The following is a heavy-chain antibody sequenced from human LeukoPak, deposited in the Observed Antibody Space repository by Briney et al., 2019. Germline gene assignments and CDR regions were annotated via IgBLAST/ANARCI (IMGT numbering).Heavy chain of an antibody. D-gene: IGHD2-2*01. CDR3: AKDSTTVLDY. CDR1: GFSFSGYG. J-gene: IGHJ4*02. V-gene: IGHV3-30*18. Sequence: PGRSLRLSCAASGFSFSGYGMHWARQAPGKGLEWVALISYDGSKKYYADSVKGRFTISRDNFENTLHLQMNSLSSEDTAMYYCAKDSTTVLDYWGQGTLVTVSS. CDR2: ISYDGSKK.